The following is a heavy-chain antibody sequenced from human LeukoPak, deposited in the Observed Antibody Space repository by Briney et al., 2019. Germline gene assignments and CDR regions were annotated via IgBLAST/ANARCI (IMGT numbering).Heavy chain of an antibody. J-gene: IGHJ4*02. CDR1: GFTFSSYA. Sequence: TGGSLRLSCAASGFTFSSYAMHWVRQAPGKGLEWVPIISYDGSDEEFADSVKGRFTISRDNSKNMVFLQMNSLRAEDTAVYYCARDQGATLVRGVTPYLDYWGQGTLVSVSS. V-gene: IGHV3-30*04. CDR3: ARDQGATLVRGVTPYLDY. CDR2: ISYDGSDE. D-gene: IGHD3-10*01.